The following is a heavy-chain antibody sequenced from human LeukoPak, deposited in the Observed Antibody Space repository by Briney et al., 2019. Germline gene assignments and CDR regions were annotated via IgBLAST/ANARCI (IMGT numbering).Heavy chain of an antibody. V-gene: IGHV3-66*01. Sequence: GGSLRLSCAASGFTVSSNYMSWVRQAPGKGLEWVSVIYSGGGTYYADSVKGKFTTSRDNSKNTLYLQMNSLRAEDTAVYYCAGGPPYSSSWYFFDYWGQGTLVTVSS. D-gene: IGHD6-13*01. CDR2: IYSGGGT. J-gene: IGHJ4*02. CDR3: AGGPPYSSSWYFFDY. CDR1: GFTVSSNY.